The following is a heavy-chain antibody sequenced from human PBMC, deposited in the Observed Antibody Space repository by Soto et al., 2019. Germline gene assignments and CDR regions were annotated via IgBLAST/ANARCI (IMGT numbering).Heavy chain of an antibody. V-gene: IGHV4-31*03. Sequence: SETLSLTCTVSGGSISDGYYWSWIRQHPGKGLEWIGSISYSGSTSYNPSLKSRLTISVDRSKSQFSLNLSSVTAADTAVYYCARQWLVPMINWFDPWGQGTLVTVSS. CDR2: ISYSGST. CDR1: GGSISDGYY. D-gene: IGHD6-19*01. J-gene: IGHJ5*02. CDR3: ARQWLVPMINWFDP.